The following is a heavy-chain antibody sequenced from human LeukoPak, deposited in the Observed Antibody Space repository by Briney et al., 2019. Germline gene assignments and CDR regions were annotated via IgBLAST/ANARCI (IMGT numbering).Heavy chain of an antibody. CDR2: ISPSGGST. CDR1: GFIFSRYT. J-gene: IGHJ5*02. CDR3: GRDVLGETGAGGP. Sequence: GGSLRLSCTGSGFIFSRYTMNWVRQAPGQGLEWVSSISPSGGSTWNADSVKGRFTISRDNARNSVTLQMNSLRADDTAMYYCGRDVLGETGAGGPWGQGVLVTVSS. V-gene: IGHV3-21*01. D-gene: IGHD3-10*01.